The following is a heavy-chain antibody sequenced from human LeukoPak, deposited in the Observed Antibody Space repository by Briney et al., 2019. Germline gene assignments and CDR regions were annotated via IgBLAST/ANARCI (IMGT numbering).Heavy chain of an antibody. J-gene: IGHJ3*02. CDR2: INHSGST. CDR1: GGSFSGYY. V-gene: IGHV4-34*01. CDR3: TRLRLPADIGAFDI. D-gene: IGHD2-2*01. Sequence: SETLSLTCAVYGGSFSGYYWSWIRQPPGKGLEWIGEINHSGSTNYNPSLRSRVTISVDTSKNQFSLNLSSVSAADTAVYYCTRLRLPADIGAFDIWGQGTMVSVSS.